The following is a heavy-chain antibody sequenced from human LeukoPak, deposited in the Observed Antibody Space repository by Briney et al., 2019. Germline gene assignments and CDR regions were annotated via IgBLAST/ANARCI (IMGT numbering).Heavy chain of an antibody. Sequence: PGGSLRLSCAASGFTFTSYAMSWVRQAPGKGLEWVSSISGSGVNTYYADSVKGRFTISRDNSKSTLYLQMNSLRAEDTAVYYCAKEGYSSGWYGDYWGQGTLVTVSS. CDR1: GFTFTSYA. CDR3: AKEGYSSGWYGDY. D-gene: IGHD6-19*01. J-gene: IGHJ4*02. CDR2: ISGSGVNT. V-gene: IGHV3-23*01.